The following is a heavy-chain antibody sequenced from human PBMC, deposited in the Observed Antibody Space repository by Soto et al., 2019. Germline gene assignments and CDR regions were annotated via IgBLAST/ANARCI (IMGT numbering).Heavy chain of an antibody. D-gene: IGHD2-21*02. Sequence: SETLSLTCTVSGGSISSSSYYWGWIRQPPGKGLEWIGSIYYSGSTNYNPSLKIRVTISVDRSKNQFSLKLSSVTAADTAVYYCATAPGPYWGQGTLVTVSS. CDR1: GGSISSSSYY. CDR2: IYYSGST. CDR3: ATAPGPY. V-gene: IGHV4-39*07. J-gene: IGHJ4*02.